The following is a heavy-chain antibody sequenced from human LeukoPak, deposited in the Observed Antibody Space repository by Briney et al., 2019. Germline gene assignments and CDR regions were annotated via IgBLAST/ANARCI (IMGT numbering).Heavy chain of an antibody. V-gene: IGHV1-18*01. CDR3: ARGTSISMYYDFWSGYYRPEYFQH. CDR2: ISAYNGNT. D-gene: IGHD3-3*01. J-gene: IGHJ1*01. Sequence: EASVKVSCKASGYTFTSYGISWVRQAPGQGLEWMGWISAYNGNTNYAQKLQGRVTMTTDTSTSTAYMELRSLRSDDTAVYYCARGTSISMYYDFWSGYYRPEYFQHWGQGTLVTVSS. CDR1: GYTFTSYG.